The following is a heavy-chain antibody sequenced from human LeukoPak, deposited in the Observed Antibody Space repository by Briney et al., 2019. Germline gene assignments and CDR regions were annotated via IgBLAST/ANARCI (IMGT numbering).Heavy chain of an antibody. Sequence: GGSLRLSCAASGFTFDDYGMNWVRQAPGKGLEWVSGINWNGGSTGYADSVKGRFTISRDNAKNSLYLQMNSLRAEDTALYYCARDKGIQCSSSLDYWGQGTLVTVSS. CDR2: INWNGGST. V-gene: IGHV3-20*04. CDR1: GFTFDDYG. CDR3: ARDKGIQCSSSLDY. J-gene: IGHJ4*02. D-gene: IGHD6-6*01.